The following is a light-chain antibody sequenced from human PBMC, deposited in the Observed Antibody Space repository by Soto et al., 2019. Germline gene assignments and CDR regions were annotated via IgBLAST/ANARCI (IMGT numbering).Light chain of an antibody. Sequence: EIVLTQSQRTLSLSPVERATISCRARQSVSSSYLAWYQQKPGQAPRLLIYGASSRATGIPDRFSGSGSGTDFTLTISRLEPEDFAVYYCQQYGSSPTTFGQGNKVDIK. CDR2: GAS. V-gene: IGKV3-20*01. J-gene: IGKJ1*01. CDR3: QQYGSSPTT. CDR1: QSVSSSY.